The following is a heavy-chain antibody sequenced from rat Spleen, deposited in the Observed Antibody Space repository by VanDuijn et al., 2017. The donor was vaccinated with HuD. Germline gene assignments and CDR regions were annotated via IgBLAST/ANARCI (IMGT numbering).Heavy chain of an antibody. CDR3: ARGDTDDWYFDF. D-gene: IGHD2-2*01. J-gene: IGHJ1*01. CDR1: GFTFSNYD. V-gene: IGHV5S23*01. CDR2: ISTGGGNT. Sequence: EVQLVESGGGLVQPGRSLKLSCAASGFTFSNYDMAWVRQAPTKGLEWVASISTGGGNTYYRDSVKGRFTISRDNAKSTLYLQMDSLRSEDTATYYCARGDTDDWYFDFWGPGTMVTVSS.